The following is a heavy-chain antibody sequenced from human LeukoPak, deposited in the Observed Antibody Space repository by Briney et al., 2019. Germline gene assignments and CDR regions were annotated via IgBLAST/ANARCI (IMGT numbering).Heavy chain of an antibody. CDR3: ARDSGIAAAGSSPFDY. CDR1: GGTFSSYA. CDR2: IIPIFVIA. V-gene: IGHV1-69*04. Sequence: SVKVSCKASGGTFSSYAISWVRQAPGQGLEWMGRIIPIFVIANYAQKFQGRVTITADKSTSTAYMELSSLRSEDTAVYYCARDSGIAAAGSSPFDYWGQGTLVTVSS. J-gene: IGHJ4*02. D-gene: IGHD6-13*01.